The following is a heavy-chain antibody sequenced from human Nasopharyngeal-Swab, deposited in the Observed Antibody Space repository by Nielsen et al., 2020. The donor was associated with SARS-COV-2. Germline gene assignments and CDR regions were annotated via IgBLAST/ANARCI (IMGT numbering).Heavy chain of an antibody. J-gene: IGHJ6*02. CDR1: GGSISSYY. CDR3: ARVYRGYCSSTSCHEDYYYGMDV. CDR2: IYTSGST. D-gene: IGHD2-2*01. V-gene: IGHV4-4*07. Sequence: SETLSLTCTVSGGSISSYYWSWIRQPAGKGLEWIGRIYTSGSTNYNPSLKSRVTMSVDTSKNQFSLKLSSVTAADTAVYYCARVYRGYCSSTSCHEDYYYGMDVWGQGTTVTVSS.